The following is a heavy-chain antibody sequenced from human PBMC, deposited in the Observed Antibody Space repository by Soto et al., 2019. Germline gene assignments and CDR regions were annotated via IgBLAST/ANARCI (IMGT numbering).Heavy chain of an antibody. Sequence: QVQLVESGGGVVQPGRSLRLSCAASGFTFSSYGMHWVRQAAGKGLEWVAVISYNGSNKYYADSVKGRFTISRDNSKNTLYLQMNSLRAEDTAVYYCAKDDGGSTNYLYRYYYHMDVWGKGTTVTVSS. CDR1: GFTFSSYG. V-gene: IGHV3-30*18. J-gene: IGHJ6*03. D-gene: IGHD3-16*01. CDR2: ISYNGSNK. CDR3: AKDDGGSTNYLYRYYYHMDV.